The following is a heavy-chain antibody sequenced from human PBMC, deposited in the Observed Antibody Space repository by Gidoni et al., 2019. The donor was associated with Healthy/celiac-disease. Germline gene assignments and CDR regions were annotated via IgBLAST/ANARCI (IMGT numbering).Heavy chain of an antibody. Sequence: QVQLVQSGAEVKKTGASVKVSCKATGNSFTRYESNWVRQATGQGLEWMGWMNPNSGNTGYAQKVQGSVTITRNTSISTAYMELSSLRSEDTAVYYCARWGFSIFFHGMDVWGQGTTVTVSS. CDR3: ARWGFSIFFHGMDV. J-gene: IGHJ6*02. D-gene: IGHD3-16*01. CDR2: MNPNSGNT. V-gene: IGHV1-8*01. CDR1: GNSFTRYE.